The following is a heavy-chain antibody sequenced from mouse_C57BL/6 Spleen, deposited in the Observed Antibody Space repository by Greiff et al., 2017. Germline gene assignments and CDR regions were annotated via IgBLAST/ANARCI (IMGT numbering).Heavy chain of an antibody. CDR1: GYTFTDYN. CDR3: ARSHPITTVVGGDY. J-gene: IGHJ2*01. Sequence: VQLQQSGPELVKPGASVKMSCKASGYTFTDYNMHWVKQSHGKSLEWIGYINPNNGGTSYNQKFKGKATLTVNKSSSTAYIELRSLTSEDSAVYYCARSHPITTVVGGDYWGQGTTLTVSS. V-gene: IGHV1-22*01. D-gene: IGHD1-1*01. CDR2: INPNNGGT.